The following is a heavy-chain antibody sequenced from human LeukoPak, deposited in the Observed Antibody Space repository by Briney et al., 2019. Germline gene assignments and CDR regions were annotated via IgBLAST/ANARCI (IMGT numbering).Heavy chain of an antibody. CDR1: GGTFSSYA. D-gene: IGHD3-10*01. V-gene: IGHV1-69*05. J-gene: IGHJ6*03. CDR2: IIPIFGSA. Sequence: ASVKVSCKASGGTFSSYAISWVRQAPGQGLEWMGGIIPIFGSANYAQKFQGRVTITTDESTSTAYMELSSLRSEDTAVYFCARGPRGITMVRGVTYYYYYMDVWGKGTTVTVSS. CDR3: ARGPRGITMVRGVTYYYYYMDV.